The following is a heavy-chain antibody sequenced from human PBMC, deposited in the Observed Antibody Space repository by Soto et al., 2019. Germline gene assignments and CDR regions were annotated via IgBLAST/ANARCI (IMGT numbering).Heavy chain of an antibody. J-gene: IGHJ4*02. CDR1: GFTFSSFA. CDR3: AKDPPTTGTTFDY. Sequence: VGSLRLSCAASGFTFSSFAMSWVRQAPGKGLEWVSTINKSGGSTYYADSVKGRFTITRDNSKNMLFLQINGLRAEDTAVYYCAKDPPTTGTTFDYWGRGTLVTVSS. V-gene: IGHV3-23*01. CDR2: INKSGGST. D-gene: IGHD1-1*01.